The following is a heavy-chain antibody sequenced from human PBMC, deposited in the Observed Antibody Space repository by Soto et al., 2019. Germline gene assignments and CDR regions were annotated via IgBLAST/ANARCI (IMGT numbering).Heavy chain of an antibody. Sequence: QVQLVESGGGVVQPGRSLRVSCAASGFTFSNYAMHWVRQAPGTGLEWVAVVSYDGSKQFYADSVEGRFTISRDSSKSTLYLHMDNLRDEDTAVYYCARDRVYYYDNSGYYNFDYWGQGTLVTVSS. CDR1: GFTFSNYA. V-gene: IGHV3-30-3*01. J-gene: IGHJ4*02. CDR3: ARDRVYYYDNSGYYNFDY. CDR2: VSYDGSKQ. D-gene: IGHD3-22*01.